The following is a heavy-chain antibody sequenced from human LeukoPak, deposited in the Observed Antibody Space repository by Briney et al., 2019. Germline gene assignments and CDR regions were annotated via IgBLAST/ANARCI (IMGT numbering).Heavy chain of an antibody. Sequence: PSETLSLTCTVSGGSISSGGYYWCWIRQHPGKGLEWIGYIYFSGSTYYNPSLKSRVTISVDTSKNQFSLKLSSVTAADTAVYYCARSYCSSTSCYGGYYYYGMDVWGQGTTVTVSS. V-gene: IGHV4-31*03. CDR2: IYFSGST. CDR3: ARSYCSSTSCYGGYYYYGMDV. J-gene: IGHJ6*02. D-gene: IGHD2-2*01. CDR1: GGSISSGGYY.